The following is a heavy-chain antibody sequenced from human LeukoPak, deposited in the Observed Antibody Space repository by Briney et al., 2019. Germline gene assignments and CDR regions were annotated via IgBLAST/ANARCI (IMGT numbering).Heavy chain of an antibody. V-gene: IGHV3-30*04. CDR1: GFTFSSYA. J-gene: IGHJ5*02. Sequence: GGSLRLSCAASGFTFSSYAMHWVRQAPGKGLEWVAVISYDGSNKYYADSVKGRFTISRDNSKNTLYRQMNSLRAEDTAVYYGARSDLFDPWGQGTLVTVSS. CDR3: ARSDLFDP. CDR2: ISYDGSNK.